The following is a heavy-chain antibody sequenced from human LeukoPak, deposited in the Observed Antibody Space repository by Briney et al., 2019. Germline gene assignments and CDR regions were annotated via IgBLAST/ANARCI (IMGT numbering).Heavy chain of an antibody. Sequence: GSLRLSCAASGFTFSSYEINWVRQAPGKGLEWVSYISSSGSTIYYADSVKGRFTISRDNAKNSLYLQMNSLRAEDTAVYYCARDHCSSSSCFPSGTNYFDSWGQGTPVTVSS. CDR2: ISSSGSTI. J-gene: IGHJ4*02. CDR3: ARDHCSSSSCFPSGTNYFDS. D-gene: IGHD2-2*01. CDR1: GFTFSSYE. V-gene: IGHV3-48*03.